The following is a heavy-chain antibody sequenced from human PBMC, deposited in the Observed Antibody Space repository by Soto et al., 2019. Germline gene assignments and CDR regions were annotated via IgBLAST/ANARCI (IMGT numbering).Heavy chain of an antibody. Sequence: SVKVSCKASGGTFSSYAISWVRQAPGQGLEWMGGIIPIFGTANYAQKFQGRVTITADESTSTAYMELSSLRSEDTAVYYCARAVGATLLPFDYWGQGTLVTVSS. CDR1: GGTFSSYA. CDR2: IIPIFGTA. D-gene: IGHD1-26*01. CDR3: ARAVGATLLPFDY. J-gene: IGHJ4*02. V-gene: IGHV1-69*13.